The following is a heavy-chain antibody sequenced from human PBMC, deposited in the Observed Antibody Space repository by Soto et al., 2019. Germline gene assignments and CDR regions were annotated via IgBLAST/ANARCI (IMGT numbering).Heavy chain of an antibody. CDR2: ISFDGSNK. D-gene: IGHD3-10*01. J-gene: IGHJ4*02. CDR3: ARDSEEETDYHGSGSYGFDK. Sequence: QLVESGGGVVHPGTSLRLSCAASGSTFSTYAMHWVCQAPGKGLEWVAVISFDGSNKYYADFVKGRFTISRDNSKNTLYMQMQSLRAEDTAVYYCARDSEEETDYHGSGSYGFDKWGQGTLVTVSS. V-gene: IGHV3-30-3*01. CDR1: GSTFSTYA.